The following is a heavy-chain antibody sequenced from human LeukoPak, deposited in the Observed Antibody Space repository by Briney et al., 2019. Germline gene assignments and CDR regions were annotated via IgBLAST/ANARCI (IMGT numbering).Heavy chain of an antibody. J-gene: IGHJ4*02. CDR3: ARDYASVAIVGATGY. CDR2: INHSGST. CDR1: GGSLSGYY. V-gene: IGHV4-34*01. D-gene: IGHD1-26*01. Sequence: SETLSLTCGVYGGSLSGYYWSWIRQPPGRGLEWIGEINHSGSTNYNPSLESRVTISVDTSKNQFSLKLSSVTAADTAVYYCARDYASVAIVGATGYWGQGTLVTVSS.